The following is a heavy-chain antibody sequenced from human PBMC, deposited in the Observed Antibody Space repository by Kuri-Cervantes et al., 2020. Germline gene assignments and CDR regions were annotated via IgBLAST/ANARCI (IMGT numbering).Heavy chain of an antibody. V-gene: IGHV3-30*03. Sequence: GESLKISCAASGFTFSSYGMHWVRQAPGKGLERVAVISYDGSNKYYADSVKGRFTISRDNSKNTLYLQMNSLRAEDTAVYYCARDSGTMVRGVIWGMDVWGQGTTVTVSS. J-gene: IGHJ6*02. CDR3: ARDSGTMVRGVIWGMDV. CDR2: ISYDGSNK. CDR1: GFTFSSYG. D-gene: IGHD3-10*01.